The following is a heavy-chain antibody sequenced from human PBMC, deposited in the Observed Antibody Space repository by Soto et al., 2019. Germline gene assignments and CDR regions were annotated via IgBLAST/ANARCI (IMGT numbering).Heavy chain of an antibody. J-gene: IGHJ6*02. CDR3: ARGLYYYYGMDV. V-gene: IGHV3-74*01. CDR1: GFTFSSYW. Sequence: PGGSLRLSCAASGFTFSSYWMHWVRQAPGKGLVWVSRINSDGSSTSYADSVKGRFTISRDNAKNSLYLQMNSLRAEDTAVYYCARGLYYYYGMDVWGQGTTVTVSS. CDR2: INSDGSST.